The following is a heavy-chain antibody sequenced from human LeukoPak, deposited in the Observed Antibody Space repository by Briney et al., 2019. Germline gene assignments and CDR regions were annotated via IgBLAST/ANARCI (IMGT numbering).Heavy chain of an antibody. CDR2: IYYSGST. V-gene: IGHV4-59*01. D-gene: IGHD3-10*01. J-gene: IGHJ4*02. CDR1: GGSISSYY. Sequence: PSETLSLTCTVSGGSISSYYWSWIRQPPGKGLEWIGYIYYSGSTNYNPSLKSRVTISIDTSKNQFSLKLSSVTAADTAVYYCARVYYYGSGSYYNTGFFDYWGQGTLVTVSS. CDR3: ARVYYYGSGSYYNTGFFDY.